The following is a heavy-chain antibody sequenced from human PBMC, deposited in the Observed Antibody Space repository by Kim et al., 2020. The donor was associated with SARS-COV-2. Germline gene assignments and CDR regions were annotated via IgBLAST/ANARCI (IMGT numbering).Heavy chain of an antibody. CDR3: ARDMHCSGGSCYSFDY. Sequence: SVKVSCKASGGTFSSYAISWVRQAPGQGLEWMGGIIPIFGTANYAQKFQGRVTITADESTSTAYMELSSLRSEDTAVYYCARDMHCSGGSCYSFDYWGQGTLVTVSS. CDR1: GGTFSSYA. CDR2: IIPIFGTA. J-gene: IGHJ4*02. V-gene: IGHV1-69*13. D-gene: IGHD2-15*01.